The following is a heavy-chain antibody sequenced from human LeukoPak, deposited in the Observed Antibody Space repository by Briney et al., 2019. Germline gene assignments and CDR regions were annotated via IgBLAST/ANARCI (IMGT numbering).Heavy chain of an antibody. V-gene: IGHV1-18*01. J-gene: IGHJ4*02. CDR2: ISTYNGNT. CDR1: GYTFVSFG. CDR3: ARDRGDYIWGSYRYMDY. D-gene: IGHD3-16*02. Sequence: ASVKVSCKASGYTFVSFGISWVRQAPGQGLEWVGWISTYNGNTNHAQKFQGRVTMTTDTSTSTAYMELRSLRSDGTAVYYCARDRGDYIWGSYRYMDYWGQGTLVTVSS.